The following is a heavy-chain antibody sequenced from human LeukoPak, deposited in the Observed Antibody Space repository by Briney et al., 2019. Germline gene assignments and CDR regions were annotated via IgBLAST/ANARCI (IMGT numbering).Heavy chain of an antibody. D-gene: IGHD2-2*02. CDR1: GGSISSYY. V-gene: IGHV4-4*07. J-gene: IGHJ6*03. Sequence: SETLSLTCTVSGGSISSYYWSWIRQPAGKGLEWIGLIYTSGSTNYNPSLKSRVTMSVDTSKNQFSLKLSSVTAADTAVYYCAREVVVPAAIRGLGYYYYYMDVWGKGTTVTVSS. CDR2: IYTSGST. CDR3: AREVVVPAAIRGLGYYYYYMDV.